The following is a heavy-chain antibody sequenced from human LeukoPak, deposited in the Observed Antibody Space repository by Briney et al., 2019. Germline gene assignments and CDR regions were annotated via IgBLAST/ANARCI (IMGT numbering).Heavy chain of an antibody. J-gene: IGHJ4*02. CDR3: ASDTVVVPAARASDY. D-gene: IGHD2-2*01. Sequence: PGGSLRLSCSASGFTFSSYAMHWVRQAPGKGLEWVAVISYDGSNKYYADSVKGRFTISRDNSKNTLYLQMNSLRAEDTAVYYCASDTVVVPAARASDYWGQGTLVTVSS. CDR1: GFTFSSYA. V-gene: IGHV3-30-3*01. CDR2: ISYDGSNK.